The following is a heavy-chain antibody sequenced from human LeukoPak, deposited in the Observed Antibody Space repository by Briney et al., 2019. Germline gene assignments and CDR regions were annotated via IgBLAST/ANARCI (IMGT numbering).Heavy chain of an antibody. D-gene: IGHD2-21*01. CDR1: GFSFSGYE. V-gene: IGHV3-48*03. Sequence: GGSLRLSCAASGFSFSGYEMTWVRQAPGKGLEWVSHISSSGTTIHYADSVKGRFTISRDNAENSLYLQMNSLRAEDTAVYYCARGRIPDVWGKGTTVTVSS. CDR2: ISSSGTTI. J-gene: IGHJ6*04. CDR3: ARGRIPDV.